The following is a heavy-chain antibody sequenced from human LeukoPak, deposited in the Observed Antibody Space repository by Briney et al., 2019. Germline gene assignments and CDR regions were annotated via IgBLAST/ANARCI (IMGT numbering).Heavy chain of an antibody. CDR3: SASDAFDI. CDR2: IYSGGST. Sequence: GGSLRLSCAASGFTVSSNYMSWVRQAPGKGLEWVPVIYSGGSTYYADSVKGRFTISRDNSENTLYLQMISLRAEDTAVYYCSASDAFDIWGQGTMVTVSS. V-gene: IGHV3-66*01. J-gene: IGHJ3*02. CDR1: GFTVSSNY.